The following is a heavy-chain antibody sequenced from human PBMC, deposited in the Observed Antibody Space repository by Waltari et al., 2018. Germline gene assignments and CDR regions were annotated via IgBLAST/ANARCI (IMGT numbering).Heavy chain of an antibody. Sequence: QVQLHQGGAGLLTPSETLSLTCVVYGGSFRDYYWSWIRQPPGKGLEWLGEIKQSGLTNYNPSVKSRATMSLDTSKNQFSLKLSSLTAADTAVYYCAGGTASAWELGHSWGQGTLVTVSS. CDR1: GGSFRDYY. CDR3: AGGTASAWELGHS. V-gene: IGHV4-34*01. J-gene: IGHJ4*02. CDR2: IKQSGLT. D-gene: IGHD1-26*01.